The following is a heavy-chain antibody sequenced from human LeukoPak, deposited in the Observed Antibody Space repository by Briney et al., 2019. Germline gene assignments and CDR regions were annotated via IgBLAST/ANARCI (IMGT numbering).Heavy chain of an antibody. J-gene: IGHJ4*02. CDR3: ARGTRGYSSSWYCNY. D-gene: IGHD6-13*01. V-gene: IGHV3-21*01. Sequence: GGSLRLSCAASGFTFSSYSMNWVRQAPGKGLEWVSSISSSSSYIYYADSVKGRFTISRDNAKNSLYLQMNSLRAEDTAVYYRARGTRGYSSSWYCNYWGQGTLVTVSS. CDR1: GFTFSSYS. CDR2: ISSSSSYI.